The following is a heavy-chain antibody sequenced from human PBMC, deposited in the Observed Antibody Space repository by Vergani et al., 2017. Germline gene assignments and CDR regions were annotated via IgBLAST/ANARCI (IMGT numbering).Heavy chain of an antibody. J-gene: IGHJ4*02. CDR3: ARLGLTASRREAPVFDY. CDR2: IKEDGSKS. CDR1: GFTFSNYW. V-gene: IGHV3-7*01. Sequence: EVQLMESGGGLVQPGGSLRLSCAASGFTFSNYWMSWVRQAPGKGLEWVANIKEDGSKSFYVDAVMGRFTISRDNAKNSLYMQMNSLRAEDTAVYFCARLGLTASRREAPVFDYWGQGTLVTVSS. D-gene: IGHD6-13*01.